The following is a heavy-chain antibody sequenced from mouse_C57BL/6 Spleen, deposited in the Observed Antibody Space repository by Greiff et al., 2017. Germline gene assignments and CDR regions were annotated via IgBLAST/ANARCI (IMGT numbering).Heavy chain of an antibody. CDR2: ISSGSSTI. CDR1: GFTFSDYG. D-gene: IGHD2-2*01. J-gene: IGHJ2*01. Sequence: DVKLVESGGGLVKPGGSLKLSCAASGFTFSDYGMHWVRQAPEKGLEWVAYISSGSSTIYYADTVKGRFTISRDNAKNTLFLQMTSLRSEDTAMYYCAIMVTGYYFDYWGQGTTLTVSS. V-gene: IGHV5-17*01. CDR3: AIMVTGYYFDY.